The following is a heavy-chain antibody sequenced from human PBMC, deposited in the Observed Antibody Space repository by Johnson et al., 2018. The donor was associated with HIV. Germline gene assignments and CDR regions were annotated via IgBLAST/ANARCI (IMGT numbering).Heavy chain of an antibody. D-gene: IGHD3-22*01. CDR2: IRYAGSEK. CDR1: GFTLSNYG. CDR3: ARDSKARFPTITMIDAFDI. J-gene: IGHJ3*02. Sequence: QMHLVESGGDLVQPGGSLRLSCAASGFTLSNYGIHWVRQAPGKGLEWVAFIRYAGSEKYYVDSVKGRFTISRDNAKNSLYLQMNSLRAEDTAVYYWARDSKARFPTITMIDAFDIWGQGTMVTVSS. V-gene: IGHV3-30*02.